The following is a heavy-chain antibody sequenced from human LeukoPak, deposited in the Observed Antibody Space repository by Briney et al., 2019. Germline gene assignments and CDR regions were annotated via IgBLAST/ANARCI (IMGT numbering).Heavy chain of an antibody. J-gene: IGHJ4*02. CDR2: ISSSGSTI. Sequence: PGGSLRLSCAASGFTFSDYYMSWIRQAPGKGLECVSYISSSGSTIYYADSEKGRFTISRDNAQNSLYLQMNSLRAEDTAVYYCARDYDYGVHRSDYWGQGTLVTVSS. V-gene: IGHV3-11*04. CDR1: GFTFSDYY. CDR3: ARDYDYGVHRSDY. D-gene: IGHD4-17*01.